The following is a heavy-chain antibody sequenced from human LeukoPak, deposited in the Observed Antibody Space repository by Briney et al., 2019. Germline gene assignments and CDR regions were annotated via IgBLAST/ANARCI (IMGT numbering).Heavy chain of an antibody. CDR1: GGSISSYY. Sequence: SETLSLTCTVSGGSISSYYWSWIRQPPRKGLEWIGYIYYSGSTNYNPSLKSRVTISVDTSKNQFSLKLSSVTAADTAVYYCARFRGYSYGDFDYWGQGTLVTVSS. D-gene: IGHD5-18*01. J-gene: IGHJ4*02. CDR3: ARFRGYSYGDFDY. CDR2: IYYSGST. V-gene: IGHV4-59*01.